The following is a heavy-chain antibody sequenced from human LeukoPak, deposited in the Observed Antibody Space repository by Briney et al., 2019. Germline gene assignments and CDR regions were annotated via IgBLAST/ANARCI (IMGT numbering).Heavy chain of an antibody. CDR3: ARGRFSSSWLDY. Sequence: PGNSLRLSCAASGFTFSSYGMHWVRQAPGKGLEWVAIIWSDGSKEYYADSVKGRFTISRDNPKNTLFLQMNSLRGEDTAVYHCARGRFSSSWLDYWGQGTLVTVSS. CDR2: IWSDGSKE. D-gene: IGHD6-13*01. CDR1: GFTFSSYG. V-gene: IGHV3-33*01. J-gene: IGHJ4*02.